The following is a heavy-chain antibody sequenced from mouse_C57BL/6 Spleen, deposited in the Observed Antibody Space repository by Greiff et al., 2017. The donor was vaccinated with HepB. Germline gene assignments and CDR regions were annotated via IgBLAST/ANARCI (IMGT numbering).Heavy chain of an antibody. J-gene: IGHJ2*01. CDR2: IDPSDSYT. CDR3: ARSGGNYVRVDY. CDR1: GYTFTSYW. V-gene: IGHV1-69*01. Sequence: QVQLQQPGAELVMPGASVKLSCKASGYTFTSYWMHWVKQRPGQGLEWIGEIDPSDSYTNYNQKFKGKSTLTVDKSSSTAYMQLSSLTSEDSAVYYCARSGGNYVRVDYWGQGTTLTGAS. D-gene: IGHD2-1*01.